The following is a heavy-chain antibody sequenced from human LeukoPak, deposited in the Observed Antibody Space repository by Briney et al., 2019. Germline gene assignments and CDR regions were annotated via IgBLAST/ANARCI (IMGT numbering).Heavy chain of an antibody. CDR3: ARESPTVITHWFDP. D-gene: IGHD4-17*01. Sequence: SETLSLTCAVSGGSISSSNWWSWVRRPPGKGLEWIGEIFHSGSTNYNPSLKSRVTISVDKSKNQFCLKLSSVTAAETAVYYCARESPTVITHWFDPWGQGTLVTVSS. CDR1: GGSISSSNW. V-gene: IGHV4-4*02. CDR2: IFHSGST. J-gene: IGHJ5*02.